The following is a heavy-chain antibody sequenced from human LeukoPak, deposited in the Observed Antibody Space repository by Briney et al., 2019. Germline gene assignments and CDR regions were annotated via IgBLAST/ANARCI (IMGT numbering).Heavy chain of an antibody. CDR1: GFMFSTYT. Sequence: GGSLRLSCAASGFMFSTYTINWVRQAPGKGLEWVSPISSTSTYIYYGDSVKGRFTISRDNAKNSLYLQMNSLRVEDTAVYFCARAFGPMSIFDYWGQGTLVTVSS. V-gene: IGHV3-21*01. J-gene: IGHJ4*02. CDR2: ISSTSTYI. CDR3: ARAFGPMSIFDY. D-gene: IGHD3-3*02.